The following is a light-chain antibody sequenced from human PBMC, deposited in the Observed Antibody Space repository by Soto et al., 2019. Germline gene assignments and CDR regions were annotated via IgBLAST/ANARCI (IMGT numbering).Light chain of an antibody. CDR3: QHRHD. CDR1: QSVSRD. V-gene: IGKV3-11*01. Sequence: DIVLTQSPATLSLSPGERATLSCRASQSVSRDFAWYQQKPGQAPRLLIYDASNRATGIPARFSGSGSGTDFTLTINCLQPEDVAVYYCQHRHDFGPGTKVDFK. CDR2: DAS. J-gene: IGKJ3*01.